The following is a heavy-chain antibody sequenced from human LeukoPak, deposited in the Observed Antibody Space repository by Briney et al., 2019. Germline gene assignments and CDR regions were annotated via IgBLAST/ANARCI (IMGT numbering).Heavy chain of an antibody. D-gene: IGHD4-11*01. CDR3: AKVGLPVTTILDYFDY. J-gene: IGHJ4*02. Sequence: PGGSLRLSCAASGFTFSSYWMSWVRQAPGKGLEWVANIKQDGSEKYYVDSVKGRFTISRDNAKNSLYLQMNSLRAEDTAVYYCAKVGLPVTTILDYFDYWGQGTLVTVSS. CDR1: GFTFSSYW. CDR2: IKQDGSEK. V-gene: IGHV3-7*01.